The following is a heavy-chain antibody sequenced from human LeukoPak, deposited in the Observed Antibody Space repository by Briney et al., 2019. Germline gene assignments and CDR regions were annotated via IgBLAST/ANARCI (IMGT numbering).Heavy chain of an antibody. V-gene: IGHV4-59*08. D-gene: IGHD2-15*01. J-gene: IGHJ5*02. CDR1: GGSISSYY. CDR2: IYYSGST. Sequence: PLETLSLTCTVSGGSISSYYWSWIRQPPGKGLEWIGYIYYSGSTNYNPSLKSRVTISVDTSKNQFSLKLSSVTAADTAVYYCARHTLLWLDPWGQGTLVTVSS. CDR3: ARHTLLWLDP.